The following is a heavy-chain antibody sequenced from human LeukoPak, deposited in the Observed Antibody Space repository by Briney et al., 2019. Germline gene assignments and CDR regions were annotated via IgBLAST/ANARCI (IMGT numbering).Heavy chain of an antibody. V-gene: IGHV4-34*01. CDR2: INHSGST. D-gene: IGHD2-2*01. CDR1: GGSFSGYY. Sequence: SETLSLTCAVYGGSFSGYYWSWIRQPPGKGLEWIGEINHSGSTNYNPSLKSRVTISVDTSKNQFSLKLSSVTAAVTAVYYCARLLYANFDYWGQGTLVTVSS. CDR3: ARLLYANFDY. J-gene: IGHJ4*02.